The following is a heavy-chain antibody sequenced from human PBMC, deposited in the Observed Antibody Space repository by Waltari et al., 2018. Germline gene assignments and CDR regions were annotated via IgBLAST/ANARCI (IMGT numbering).Heavy chain of an antibody. D-gene: IGHD1-26*01. CDR3: AKLGYNGCELDY. V-gene: IGHV3-7*01. J-gene: IGHJ4*02. CDR1: GFSFNASW. Sequence: EVQLVESGGGLVQPGGSLSLSCAAPGFSFNASWMTWVRQAPGKGLEWVAKINQGRSVQYYVDSVKGRFTISRDDSKNFLYLQMNSLRDDDSALDYCAKLGYNGCELDYWGQGTLVTVSS. CDR2: INQGRSVQ.